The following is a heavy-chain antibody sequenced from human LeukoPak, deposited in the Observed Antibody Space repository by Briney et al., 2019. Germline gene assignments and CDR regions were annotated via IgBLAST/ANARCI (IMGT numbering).Heavy chain of an antibody. J-gene: IGHJ5*02. CDR2: IKHSGST. D-gene: IGHD2-2*01. Sequence: SETLSLTCAVYGGSFSGYYWSWIRQPPGKGLEWIGEIKHSGSTNYNPSLKSRVTISVDTSKNQFSLKLSSVTAADTAVYYCARGCGGIVVVPAAIQFNWFDPWGQGTLVTVSS. V-gene: IGHV4-34*01. CDR3: ARGCGGIVVVPAAIQFNWFDP. CDR1: GGSFSGYY.